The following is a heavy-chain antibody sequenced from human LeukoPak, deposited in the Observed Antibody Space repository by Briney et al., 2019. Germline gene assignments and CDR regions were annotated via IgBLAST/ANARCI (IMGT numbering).Heavy chain of an antibody. Sequence: ASVEVSCKVSGYTLTELSVHWVRQAPGKGLEWMGGFDPEDGETIYAQKFQGRVTMTEDTSTDTAYMELSSLRSEDTAVYYCATSALAVAPFDYWGQGTLVTVSS. D-gene: IGHD6-19*01. J-gene: IGHJ4*02. CDR3: ATSALAVAPFDY. CDR2: FDPEDGET. CDR1: GYTLTELS. V-gene: IGHV1-24*01.